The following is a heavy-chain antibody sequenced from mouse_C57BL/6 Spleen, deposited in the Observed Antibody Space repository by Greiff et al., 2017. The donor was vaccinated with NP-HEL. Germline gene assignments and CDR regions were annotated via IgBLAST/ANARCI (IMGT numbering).Heavy chain of an antibody. V-gene: IGHV1-15*01. CDR2: IDPETGGT. Sequence: QVHVKQSGAELVRPGASVTLSCKASGYTFTDYEMHWVKQTPVHGLEWIGAIDPETGGTAYNQKFKGKAILTADKSSSTAYMELRSLTSEDSAVYYCTRYLLLLRGFYYAMDYWGQGTSVTVSS. J-gene: IGHJ4*01. D-gene: IGHD1-1*01. CDR1: GYTFTDYE. CDR3: TRYLLLLRGFYYAMDY.